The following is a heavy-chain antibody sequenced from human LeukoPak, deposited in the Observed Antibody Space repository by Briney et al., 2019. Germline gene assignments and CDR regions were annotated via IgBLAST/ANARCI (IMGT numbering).Heavy chain of an antibody. CDR1: GFTVSSNY. CDR3: ATLPYDSSGYYPVSYYGMDV. D-gene: IGHD3-22*01. CDR2: INSGAGT. J-gene: IGHJ6*02. V-gene: IGHV3-53*01. Sequence: GGSLRLSCAASGFTVSSNYMSWVRQAPGKGLEWVSLINSGAGTYYADSVKGRFTVSRDNSKNTLYLQMNSLRAEDTAVYYCATLPYDSSGYYPVSYYGMDVWGQGTTVTVSS.